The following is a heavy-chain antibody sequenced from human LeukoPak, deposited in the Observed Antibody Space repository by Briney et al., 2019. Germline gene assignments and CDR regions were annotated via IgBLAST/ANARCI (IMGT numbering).Heavy chain of an antibody. D-gene: IGHD6-13*01. Sequence: PSETLSLTCTVSGGSISSDNYSWSWIRQPAGKGLEWIGRVYTSGSTNYNPSLKSRVTISVDTSKKQFSLKLSSVTAADTAVYYRARAYSSSWYFNWFDPWGQGTLVTVSS. CDR2: VYTSGST. CDR1: GGSISSDNYS. J-gene: IGHJ5*02. V-gene: IGHV4-61*02. CDR3: ARAYSSSWYFNWFDP.